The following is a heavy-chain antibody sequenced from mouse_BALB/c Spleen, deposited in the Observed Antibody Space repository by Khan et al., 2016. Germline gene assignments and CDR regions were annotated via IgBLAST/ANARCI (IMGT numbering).Heavy chain of an antibody. J-gene: IGHJ4*01. D-gene: IGHD1-1*01. CDR3: ARGLYYYGSSYYAMDY. V-gene: IGHV14-3*02. CDR1: GFNIKDTY. CDR2: IDPENGNT. Sequence: VQLKQSGAESVKPGASVKLSCTATGFNIKDTYMYWVKQRPEQGLEWIGRIDPENGNTKYVPKFQGKATITADPSSNTAYLQLSSLTSEDTAVYYCARGLYYYGSSYYAMDYWGHGTSVTVSS.